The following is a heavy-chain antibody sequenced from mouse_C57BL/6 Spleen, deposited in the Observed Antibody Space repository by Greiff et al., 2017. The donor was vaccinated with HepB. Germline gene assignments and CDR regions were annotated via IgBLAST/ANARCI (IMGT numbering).Heavy chain of an antibody. CDR3: ARSRDWDDFDY. Sequence: QVQLKESGPGLVQPSQSLSITCTASGFSLTSYGVHWVRQSPGKGLEWLGVIWSGGSTDYNAAFISRLSIRKDNSKNQVFFKMNSLQADDTAIYCCARSRDWDDFDYWGQGTTLTVSS. V-gene: IGHV2-2*01. CDR1: GFSLTSYG. CDR2: IWSGGST. J-gene: IGHJ2*01. D-gene: IGHD4-1*01.